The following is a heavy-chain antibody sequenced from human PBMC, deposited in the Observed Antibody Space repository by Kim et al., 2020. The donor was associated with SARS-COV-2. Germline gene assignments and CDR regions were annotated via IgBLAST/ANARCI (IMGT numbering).Heavy chain of an antibody. CDR2: INPNSGGT. CDR1: GYTFTGYY. CDR3: ASQLRITMIVVVHYAFDI. J-gene: IGHJ3*02. V-gene: IGHV1-2*02. Sequence: ASVKVSCKASGYTFTGYYMHWVRQAPGQGLEWMGWINPNSGGTNYAQKFQGRVTMTRYTSISTAYMELSRLRSDDTAVYYCASQLRITMIVVVHYAFDIWGQGTMVTVSS. D-gene: IGHD3-22*01.